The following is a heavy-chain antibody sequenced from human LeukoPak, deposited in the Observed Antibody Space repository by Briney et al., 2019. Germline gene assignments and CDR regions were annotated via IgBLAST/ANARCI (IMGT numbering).Heavy chain of an antibody. CDR3: ARGGYSGSDLNAFDI. J-gene: IGHJ3*02. Sequence: GGSLRLSCAASGFTFSDYYMSWIRQAPGKGLEWVSYISSGGSTIYYEDSVKGRFTISRDNAKNSLYLQMNSLRAEDTAVYYCARGGYSGSDLNAFDIWGQGTMVTVSS. V-gene: IGHV3-11*04. CDR1: GFTFSDYY. D-gene: IGHD5-12*01. CDR2: ISSGGSTI.